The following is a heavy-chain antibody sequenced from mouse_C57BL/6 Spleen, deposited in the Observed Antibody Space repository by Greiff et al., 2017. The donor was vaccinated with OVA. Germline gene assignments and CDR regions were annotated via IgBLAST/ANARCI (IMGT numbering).Heavy chain of an antibody. CDR3: ARGPIITTDLYYFDY. V-gene: IGHV1-81*01. D-gene: IGHD1-1*01. Sequence: QVQLKESGAELARPGASVKLSCKASGYTFTSYGISWVKQRTGQGLEWIGEIYPRSGNTYYNEKFKGKATLTADKSSSTAYMELRSLTSEDSAVYFCARGPIITTDLYYFDYWGQGTTLTVSS. CDR1: GYTFTSYG. CDR2: IYPRSGNT. J-gene: IGHJ2*01.